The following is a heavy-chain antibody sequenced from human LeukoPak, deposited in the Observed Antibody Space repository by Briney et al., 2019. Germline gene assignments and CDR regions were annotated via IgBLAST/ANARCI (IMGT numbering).Heavy chain of an antibody. CDR3: ARRNYDILTGYYYYFDY. D-gene: IGHD3-9*01. CDR1: GGSISSSSYY. CDR2: IYYSGST. V-gene: IGHV4-39*01. Sequence: PSETLSLTCTVSGGSISSSSYYWGWIRQPPGKGLEWIGSIYYSGSTYYNPSLKSRVTISVDTSKNQFSLKLSSVTAADTAVYYCARRNYDILTGYYYYFDYWGQGTLVTVSS. J-gene: IGHJ4*02.